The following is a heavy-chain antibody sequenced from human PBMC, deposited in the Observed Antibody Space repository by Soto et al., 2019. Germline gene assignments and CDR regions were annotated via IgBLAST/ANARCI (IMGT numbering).Heavy chain of an antibody. V-gene: IGHV1-18*01. J-gene: IGHJ5*02. D-gene: IGHD3-9*01. CDR1: GCTFTSYG. Sequence: SPMKVSCKASGCTFTSYGISWVRQAPGQGLEWKGWISAYNGNTNYAQKLQGRVTMTTDTSTSTAYMELRSLRSDDTAVYYCARDHFYVILIGYYGGYDRSPGGFDPWGQGTLVTGSS. CDR3: ARDHFYVILIGYYGGYDRSPGGFDP. CDR2: ISAYNGNT.